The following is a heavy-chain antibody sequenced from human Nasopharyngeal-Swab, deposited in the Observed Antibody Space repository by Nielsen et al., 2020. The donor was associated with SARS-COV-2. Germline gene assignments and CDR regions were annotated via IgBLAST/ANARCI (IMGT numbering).Heavy chain of an antibody. CDR1: GFTFSNYR. CDR3: AQVVNWRHFDN. Sequence: ETLSLTCAASGFTFSNYRMNWVRQAPGKGLEWVSAISGGGGSTYYADSVKGGFVISRDNSKNTLYLQMNSLRAEDTAVYYCAQVVNWRHFDNWGQGTLVTVS. D-gene: IGHD1-1*01. J-gene: IGHJ4*02. V-gene: IGHV3-23*01. CDR2: ISGGGGST.